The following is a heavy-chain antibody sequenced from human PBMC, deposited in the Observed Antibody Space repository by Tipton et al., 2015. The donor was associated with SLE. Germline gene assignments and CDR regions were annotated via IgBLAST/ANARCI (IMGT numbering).Heavy chain of an antibody. CDR1: DGSISSYY. Sequence: TLSLTCTVSDGSISSYYWSWIRQSPGTGLEWIGEISHRGNTQYNPSLMSRISISADRSNSQFSLRLSSVTAADTAIYYCASQNWNYYYWGQGTLVTVSS. CDR2: ISHRGNT. CDR3: ASQNWNYYY. V-gene: IGHV4-34*01. J-gene: IGHJ4*02. D-gene: IGHD1-7*01.